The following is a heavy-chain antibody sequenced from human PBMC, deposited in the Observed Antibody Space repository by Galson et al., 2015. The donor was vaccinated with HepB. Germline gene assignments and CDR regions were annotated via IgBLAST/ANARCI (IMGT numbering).Heavy chain of an antibody. J-gene: IGHJ4*02. CDR2: ISGAGFNT. V-gene: IGHV3-23*01. D-gene: IGHD1-1*01. CDR1: GFTFTTYA. Sequence: SLRLSCAASGFTFTTYAMSWVRQAPGKGLEWVSTISGAGFNTYYADSVKGRFTISRDNSRNMLYLQMNNLRAEDTAVYYCAKGTTDVDYWGQGTLVTVSS. CDR3: AKGTTDVDY.